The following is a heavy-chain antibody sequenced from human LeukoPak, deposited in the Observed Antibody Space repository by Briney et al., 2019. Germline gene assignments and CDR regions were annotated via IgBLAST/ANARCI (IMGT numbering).Heavy chain of an antibody. V-gene: IGHV1-8*01. J-gene: IGHJ4*02. D-gene: IGHD4/OR15-4a*01. CDR3: ARVGAIPDY. CDR2: MNANSGNT. CDR1: VYTFTSYD. Sequence: ASVKDSCKSSVYTFTSYDINWVRPATGQGLEWMGWMNANSGNTGYAQKFQGRVTMTRNTSISTAYMELSSLRSEDTAVYYCARVGAIPDYWGQGTLVTVSS.